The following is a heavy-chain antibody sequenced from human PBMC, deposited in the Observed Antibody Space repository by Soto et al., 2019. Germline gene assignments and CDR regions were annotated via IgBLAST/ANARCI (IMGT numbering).Heavy chain of an antibody. CDR1: GFTFDDYA. V-gene: IGHV3-9*01. CDR2: ISWNSGSI. J-gene: IGHJ5*02. Sequence: PGGSLRLSCAASGFTFDDYAMHWVRQAPGKGLEWVSGISWNSGSIGYADSVKGRFTISRDNAKNSLYLQMSSLRAEDTALYYCAKDTRSAPSSSWSPWGQGTLVTVSS. CDR3: AKDTRSAPSSSWSP. D-gene: IGHD6-13*01.